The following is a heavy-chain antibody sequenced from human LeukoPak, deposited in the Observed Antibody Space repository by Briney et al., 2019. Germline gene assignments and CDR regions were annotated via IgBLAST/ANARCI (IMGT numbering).Heavy chain of an antibody. CDR3: ARGLGGSYYFDH. Sequence: PSETPSLTCAAYGGSFSGYYWSWIRQPPGKGLDWIGEIIHSGGTNYNPSLKSRVTISVDTSKNQFSLNLNSINAADTAVYYCARGLGGSYYFDHWGQGTLVTVSS. D-gene: IGHD1-26*01. J-gene: IGHJ4*02. CDR2: IIHSGGT. CDR1: GGSFSGYY. V-gene: IGHV4-34*01.